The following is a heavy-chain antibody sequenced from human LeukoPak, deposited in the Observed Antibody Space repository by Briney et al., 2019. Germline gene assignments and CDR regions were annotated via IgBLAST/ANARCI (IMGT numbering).Heavy chain of an antibody. D-gene: IGHD3-22*01. J-gene: IGHJ6*02. V-gene: IGHV3-21*01. CDR1: GFTFSSYS. CDR2: ISSSSSYI. Sequence: GGSLRLSCAASGFTFSSYSMNWVRQAPGKGLEWVSSISSSSSYIYYADSVKGRFTIPRDNAKNSLYLQMNSLRAEDTAVYYCARAYYYDSSGYIADYYYYGMDVWGQGTTVTVSS. CDR3: ARAYYYDSSGYIADYYYYGMDV.